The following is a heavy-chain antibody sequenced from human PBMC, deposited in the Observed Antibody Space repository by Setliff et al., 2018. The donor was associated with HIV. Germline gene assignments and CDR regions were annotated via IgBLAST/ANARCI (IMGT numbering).Heavy chain of an antibody. J-gene: IGHJ4*02. CDR3: ARRRGQKATGWYYFDF. Sequence: SETLSLTCSVSGGPITSNTYFWDGIRQAPGKGLEWIGSIYHSGNTYYNPSLKSRVSISVDTSKRQFSLKLTSVTAGDSSLYYCARRRGQKATGWYYFDFWGQGALVTVS. CDR2: IYHSGNT. CDR1: GGPITSNTYF. D-gene: IGHD6-19*01. V-gene: IGHV4-39*01.